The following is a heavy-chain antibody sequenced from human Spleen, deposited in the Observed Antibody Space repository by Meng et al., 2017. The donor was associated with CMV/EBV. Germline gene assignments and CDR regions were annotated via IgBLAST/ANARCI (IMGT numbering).Heavy chain of an antibody. V-gene: IGHV1-18*01. D-gene: IGHD5-12*01. CDR2: ITTYNGDT. J-gene: IGHJ4*02. Sequence: ASVKVSCKASGYSFNNYGITWVRQAPGQGLEWMGWITTYNGDTTYAQKVQGRVTVTTDTSTSTAYMELRSLRSEDTAVYYCATRGYSAYDDKGSDYWGQGTLVTVSS. CDR1: GYSFNNYG. CDR3: ATRGYSAYDDKGSDY.